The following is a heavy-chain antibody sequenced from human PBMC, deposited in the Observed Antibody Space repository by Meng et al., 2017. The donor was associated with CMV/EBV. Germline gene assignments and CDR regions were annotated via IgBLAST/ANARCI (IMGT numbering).Heavy chain of an antibody. CDR3: ARDHFSLQYGGYDYWYFDL. Sequence: SETLSLTCTVSGGSISSYYWSWIRQPPGKGLEWIGYIYYSGSTNYNPSLKSRVTISVDTSKNQFSLKLSSVTAADTAVYYCARDHFSLQYGGYDYWYFDLWGRGTLVTVSS. CDR1: GGSISSYY. CDR2: IYYSGST. D-gene: IGHD5-12*01. V-gene: IGHV4-59*01. J-gene: IGHJ2*01.